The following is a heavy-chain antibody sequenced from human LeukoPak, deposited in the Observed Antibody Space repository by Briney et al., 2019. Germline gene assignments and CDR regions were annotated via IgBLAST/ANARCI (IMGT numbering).Heavy chain of an antibody. CDR2: ISSSSSYI. V-gene: IGHV3-21*01. D-gene: IGHD6-19*01. CDR1: GFTFSSYS. CDR3: ARELIAVAGTGFDY. J-gene: IGHJ4*02. Sequence: PGGSLRLSCAASGFTFSSYSMNWVRQAPGKGLEWVSSISSSSSYIYYADSVKGRFTISRDNAKNSLYLQMNSLRAEDTAVYYCARELIAVAGTGFDYWGQGTLVTVSS.